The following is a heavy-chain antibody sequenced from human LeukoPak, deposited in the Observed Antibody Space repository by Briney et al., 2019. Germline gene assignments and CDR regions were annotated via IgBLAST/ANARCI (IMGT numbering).Heavy chain of an antibody. CDR3: ARGTYYYEF. CDR2: MNQLGNEK. Sequence: PGGSLRLSCAASGFNMNWIRQAPGKGLEWVAYMNQLGNEKNYLDSVKGRFTISRDNAKNSLYLQMTSLRAEDTAVYYCARGTYYYEFWGQGTLVTVSS. CDR1: GFN. D-gene: IGHD3-16*01. J-gene: IGHJ4*02. V-gene: IGHV3-7*04.